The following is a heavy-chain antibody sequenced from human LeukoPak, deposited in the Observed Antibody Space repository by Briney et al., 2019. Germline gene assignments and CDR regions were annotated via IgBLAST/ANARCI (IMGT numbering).Heavy chain of an antibody. CDR3: ARGLGYCSGGNCYSGGLGYMDV. J-gene: IGHJ6*03. D-gene: IGHD2-15*01. Sequence: GGSLRLSCVSSGFTLSSYWMNWVRPAPGKGLEWVANIKQEGSEKYYAGSVKGRCTISRDNAKNSLFLQMNSLRAEDTAVYYCARGLGYCSGGNCYSGGLGYMDVWGKGTTVTISS. CDR1: GFTLSSYW. CDR2: IKQEGSEK. V-gene: IGHV3-7*03.